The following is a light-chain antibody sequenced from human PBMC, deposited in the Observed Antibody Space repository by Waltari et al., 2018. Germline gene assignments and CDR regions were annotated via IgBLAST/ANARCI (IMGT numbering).Light chain of an antibody. V-gene: IGLV1-44*01. CDR3: GGWDDSLNGSV. CDR1: SSNIGTYT. J-gene: IGLJ1*01. Sequence: SVLTQPPSASGTPGQRVTISCSGSSSNIGTYTVNWYQQFPGTDPKVLIYNDDRRASGVPDRFSGSKSGTSASLAISGLQAEDEADYYCGGWDDSLNGSVFGTGTSVTVL. CDR2: NDD.